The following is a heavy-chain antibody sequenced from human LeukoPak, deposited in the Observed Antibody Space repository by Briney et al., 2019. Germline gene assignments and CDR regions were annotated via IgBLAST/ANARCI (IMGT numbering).Heavy chain of an antibody. CDR3: ARDSQIDPKTMVRGVTFDY. Sequence: SETLSLTCTVSGGSISSYYWSWIRQPAGKGLEWIGRIYTSGSTNHNPSLKSRVTMSVDTSKNQFSLKLSSVTAADTAVYYCARDSQIDPKTMVRGVTFDYWGQGTLVTVSS. V-gene: IGHV4-4*07. CDR2: IYTSGST. D-gene: IGHD3-10*01. CDR1: GGSISSYY. J-gene: IGHJ4*02.